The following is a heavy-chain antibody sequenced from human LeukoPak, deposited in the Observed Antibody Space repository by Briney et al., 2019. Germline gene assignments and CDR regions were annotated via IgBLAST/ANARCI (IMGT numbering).Heavy chain of an antibody. V-gene: IGHV3-7*03. CDR1: GFTFGSYW. D-gene: IGHD1-14*01. J-gene: IGHJ4*01. CDR3: AGGSGWITGD. CDR2: IKQDGSEI. Sequence: GGSLRLSCSASGFTFGSYWTNWVRQAPGKGPEWVANIKQDGSEINYVDSVKGRFIISRDNAKNSLYLQMNSLRVDDTAVYYCAGGSGWITGDWGHGTLATVSS.